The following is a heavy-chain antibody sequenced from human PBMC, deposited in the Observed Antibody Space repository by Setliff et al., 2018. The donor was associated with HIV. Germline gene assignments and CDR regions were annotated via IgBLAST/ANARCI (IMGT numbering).Heavy chain of an antibody. D-gene: IGHD3-3*01. J-gene: IGHJ3*02. CDR1: GFTFSSYA. CDR3: ARGFVLRFLEWSMPDAFDI. CDR2: ISYDGSNK. Sequence: PGGSLRLSCAASGFTFSSYAMHWVRQAPGKGLEWVAVISYDGSNKYYADSLKGRFTSSRDNAKNSLYLQMNSLKAEDTAVYYCARGFVLRFLEWSMPDAFDIWGQGTMVTVSS. V-gene: IGHV3-30*04.